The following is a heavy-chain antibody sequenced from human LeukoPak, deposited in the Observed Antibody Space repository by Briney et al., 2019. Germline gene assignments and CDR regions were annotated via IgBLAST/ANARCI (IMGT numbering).Heavy chain of an antibody. Sequence: SETLSLTCTVSGGSISSSSYYWGWIRQPPGKGLEWIGSIYYSGSTYYNPSLKSRVTISVDTSKNQFSLKLSSVTAADTAVYYCAEMYSSSSFHFDYWGQGTLVTVSS. CDR1: GGSISSSSYY. V-gene: IGHV4-39*01. CDR3: AEMYSSSSFHFDY. CDR2: IYYSGST. J-gene: IGHJ4*02. D-gene: IGHD6-6*01.